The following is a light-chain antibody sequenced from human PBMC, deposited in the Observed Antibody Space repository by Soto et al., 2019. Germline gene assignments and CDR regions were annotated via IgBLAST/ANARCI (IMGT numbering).Light chain of an antibody. CDR1: QGIRND. V-gene: IGKV1-17*01. CDR2: DAS. CDR3: QQYNSSSET. J-gene: IGKJ1*01. Sequence: DIQMTQSPSSLSATVGDRVTITGRASQGIRNDLGWYQQKPGKAPKILIYDASSLASGVPSRFRGSGSGTEFTLTISSLQPDDFSTYYCQQYNSSSETFGQGTKVDIK.